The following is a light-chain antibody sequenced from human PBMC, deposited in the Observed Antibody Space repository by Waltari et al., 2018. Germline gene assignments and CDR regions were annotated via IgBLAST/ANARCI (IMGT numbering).Light chain of an antibody. CDR3: QQYNEWPPYT. V-gene: IGKV3-15*01. CDR1: QGVSSD. CDR2: GAS. Sequence: EIVMTQSPATLSVSPGERATLSCRASQGVSSDLAWYQHQPGQAPRLLIDGASTRATGIPARVSGSGSATEFTLTISSLQSEDFAIYYCQQYNEWPPYTFGQGTKLEIK. J-gene: IGKJ2*01.